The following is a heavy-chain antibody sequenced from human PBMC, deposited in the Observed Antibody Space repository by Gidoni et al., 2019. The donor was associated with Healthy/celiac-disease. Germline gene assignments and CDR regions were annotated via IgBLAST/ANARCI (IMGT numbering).Heavy chain of an antibody. CDR3: ARGCSSGWDRGCNWFDP. CDR2: IIPILGIA. D-gene: IGHD6-19*01. Sequence: QVQLFQSGAEVQKPASSVKVSCKASGVTFSSSAISWVRQAPGQGLEWMGRIIPILGIANYAQKFQGRVTITADKSTSTAYMELSSLRSEDTAVYYCARGCSSGWDRGCNWFDPWGQGTLVTVSS. CDR1: GVTFSSSA. V-gene: IGHV1-69*04. J-gene: IGHJ5*02.